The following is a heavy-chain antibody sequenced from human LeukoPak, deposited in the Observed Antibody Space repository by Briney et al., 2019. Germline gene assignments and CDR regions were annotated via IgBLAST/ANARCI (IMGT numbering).Heavy chain of an antibody. CDR1: LFTFRKYW. D-gene: IGHD3-10*02. J-gene: IGHJ4*02. V-gene: IGHV3-7*03. CDR2: IKQDGSDR. CDR3: AKELDTMFFDY. Sequence: GGALRLSCAASLFTFRKYWMSLVCEAPGTGLEWGADIKQDGSDRNYVTSVRGRFTISRDSGRKSVYLQMNSLTTDDTAFYFCAKELDTMFFDYWGQGALVTVSS.